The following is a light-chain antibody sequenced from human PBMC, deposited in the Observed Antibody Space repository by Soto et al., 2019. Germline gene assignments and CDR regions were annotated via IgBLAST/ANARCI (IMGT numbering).Light chain of an antibody. CDR2: KAS. V-gene: IGKV1-5*03. Sequence: DIQMTQSPSTLSASVGDRVIITCRASQSISSWLAWYQQKPGKAPKLLIYKASSLQSGVPSRFSGSGSGTEFTLTISSLQPDDIAIYYCQQYNSYPLTFGGGTKVEIK. CDR3: QQYNSYPLT. J-gene: IGKJ4*01. CDR1: QSISSW.